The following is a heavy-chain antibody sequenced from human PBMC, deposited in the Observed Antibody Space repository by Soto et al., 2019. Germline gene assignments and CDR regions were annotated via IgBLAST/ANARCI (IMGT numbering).Heavy chain of an antibody. J-gene: IGHJ6*02. D-gene: IGHD1-1*01. V-gene: IGHV3-66*01. CDR3: ARAGSDLLLCTSAGMDV. CDR2: IYSGGLP. Sequence: KAQGKGLEWVSLIYSGGLPYYAYSVTGRFTISRYSSKNTLYLQIDILRAEDTAVDFCARAGSDLLLCTSAGMDVWGQGTTVTVSS.